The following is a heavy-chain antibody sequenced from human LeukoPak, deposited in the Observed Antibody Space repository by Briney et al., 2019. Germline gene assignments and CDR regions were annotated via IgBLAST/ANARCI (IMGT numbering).Heavy chain of an antibody. CDR3: ASARESSCYNY. CDR1: GGSISSGSYY. V-gene: IGHV4-61*02. D-gene: IGHD2-2*02. CDR2: IYTSGST. Sequence: SSETLSLTCTVSGGSISSGSYYWSWIRQPAGKGLEWIGRIYTSGSTNYNPSLKSRVTISVDTSKNQFSLKLSSVTAADTAVYYCASARESSCYNYWGQGTLVTVSS. J-gene: IGHJ4*02.